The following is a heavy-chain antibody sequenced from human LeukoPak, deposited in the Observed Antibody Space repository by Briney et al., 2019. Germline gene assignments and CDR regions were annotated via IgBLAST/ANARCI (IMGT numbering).Heavy chain of an antibody. CDR3: ARGGSGFDY. J-gene: IGHJ4*02. V-gene: IGHV4-59*13. D-gene: IGHD6-19*01. Sequence: ASETLSLTCTVSGGPISSYYWSWIRQPPGKGLEWIGYIYYSGSTNYNPSLKSRVTISLDTSKNQFSLKLSSVTAADTAVYYCARGGSGFDYWGQGTLVTVSS. CDR1: GGPISSYY. CDR2: IYYSGST.